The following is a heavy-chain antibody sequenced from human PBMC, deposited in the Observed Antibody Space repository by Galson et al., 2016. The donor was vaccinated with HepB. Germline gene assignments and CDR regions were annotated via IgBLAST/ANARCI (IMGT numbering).Heavy chain of an antibody. Sequence: SLRLSCAASGFTLSNFDMHWVRQAPGKGLEWVGFISFTGSYKSYAGSVKGRFTISRDTSKNILYLQMNSLGTDDTAVYYCTRGADSGGASGLDIWGQGAMVTVSS. J-gene: IGHJ3*02. CDR3: TRGADSGGASGLDI. D-gene: IGHD3-16*01. CDR2: ISFTGSYK. CDR1: GFTLSNFD. V-gene: IGHV3-30-3*01.